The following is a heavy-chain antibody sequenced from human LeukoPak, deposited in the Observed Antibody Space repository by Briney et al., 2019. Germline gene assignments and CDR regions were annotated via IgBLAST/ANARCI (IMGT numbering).Heavy chain of an antibody. Sequence: GGSLRLSSAASGFIFKTYTMTWVRQAPGKGLEWASSITGDCKYITYADSVNGRFTISRNNAKNSLYLQAPSLKGHHTYTSYSAREGNDYYYDRWGQGTLVTVSP. CDR3: AREGNDYYYDR. D-gene: IGHD3-16*01. CDR1: GFIFKTYT. J-gene: IGHJ4*02. V-gene: IGHV3-21*01. CDR2: ITGDCKYI.